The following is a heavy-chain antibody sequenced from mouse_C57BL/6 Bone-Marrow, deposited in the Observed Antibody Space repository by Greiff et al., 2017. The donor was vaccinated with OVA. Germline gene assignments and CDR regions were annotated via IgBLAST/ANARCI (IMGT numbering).Heavy chain of an antibody. D-gene: IGHD1-1*01. CDR3: ARSGIATGYFDV. J-gene: IGHJ1*03. Sequence: VQLQQPGAELVKPGASVKLSCKASGYTFTSYWMHWVKQRPGQGLEWIGMIHPNSGSTYYNEKFKSKATLTVDKSSSTAYMQLSSLTSEDSAVYYCARSGIATGYFDVGGTATTVTVSS. CDR2: IHPNSGST. CDR1: GYTFTSYW. V-gene: IGHV1-64*01.